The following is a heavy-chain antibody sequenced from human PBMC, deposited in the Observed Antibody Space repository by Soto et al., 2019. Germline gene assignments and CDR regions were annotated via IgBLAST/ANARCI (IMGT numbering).Heavy chain of an antibody. D-gene: IGHD3-22*01. CDR1: GSTFSNAW. V-gene: IGHV3-15*01. CDR3: TTGLSNGYYNFDY. Sequence: GGSLRLSSAASGSTFSNAWMSWVRQAPGKGLEWVGRIKGEADGGTTDYAAPVKGRITISRDHSKDTLYLHMNSLKTEDTAVYYCTTGLSNGYYNFDYWGQGTPVTVSS. J-gene: IGHJ4*02. CDR2: IKGEADGGTT.